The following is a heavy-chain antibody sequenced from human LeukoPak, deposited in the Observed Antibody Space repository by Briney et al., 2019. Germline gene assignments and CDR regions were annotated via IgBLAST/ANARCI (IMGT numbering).Heavy chain of an antibody. CDR1: GYSFSSYW. J-gene: IGHJ6*02. V-gene: IGHV5-51*01. D-gene: IGHD2-8*01. Sequence: GESLKISCKGSGYSFSSYWIGWVRQMPEKGLEWMGIIFPGDSDTRYSPSFQGHVTISADKSISTAYMQWNSPKASDTAMYFCARRNDYYGLDVWGQGTTVTVSS. CDR3: ARRNDYYGLDV. CDR2: IFPGDSDT.